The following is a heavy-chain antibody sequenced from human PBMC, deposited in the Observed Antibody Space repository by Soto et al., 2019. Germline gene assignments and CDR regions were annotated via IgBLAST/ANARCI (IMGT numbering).Heavy chain of an antibody. Sequence: ASVKVSCKASGYSFTSYYMHWVRQAPGQGLEWMGIINPSGGSTSYAQKFQDRVTMTRDTSTSTVYMELSSLRSEDTAVYYCATPPAGYYYYGMDVWGQGTTVTVSS. CDR3: ATPPAGYYYYGMDV. V-gene: IGHV1-46*01. CDR1: GYSFTSYY. J-gene: IGHJ6*02. CDR2: INPSGGST.